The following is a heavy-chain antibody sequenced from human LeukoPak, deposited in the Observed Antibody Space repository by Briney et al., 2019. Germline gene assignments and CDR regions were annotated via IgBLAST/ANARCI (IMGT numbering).Heavy chain of an antibody. CDR3: ARGRTYDFWSGQYRAFDY. D-gene: IGHD3-3*01. J-gene: IGHJ4*02. V-gene: IGHV4-61*02. CDR2: IYTSGST. CDR1: GGSISSGSYY. Sequence: SQTLSLTCTVSGGSISSGSYYWSWIRQPAGKGLEWIGRIYTSGSTNYNPSLESRVTISVDTSKNQFSLKLSSVTAADTAVYYCARGRTYDFWSGQYRAFDYWGQGTLVTVSS.